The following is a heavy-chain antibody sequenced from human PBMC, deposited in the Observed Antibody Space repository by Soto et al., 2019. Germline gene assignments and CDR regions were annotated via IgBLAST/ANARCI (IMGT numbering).Heavy chain of an antibody. V-gene: IGHV2-5*02. CDR2: IFWDDDK. J-gene: IGHJ4*02. Sequence: QITLKESGPTLVKPTQTLTLTCTFSGFSLTTSGVGVGWIRQPPGKALEWLALIFWDDDKRYSPSLKSRLTITKDASKNQVVLTMTNMDPVDTATYYCASSSGYRIFDCWGQGTLVTVSS. D-gene: IGHD3-22*01. CDR3: ASSSGYRIFDC. CDR1: GFSLTTSGVG.